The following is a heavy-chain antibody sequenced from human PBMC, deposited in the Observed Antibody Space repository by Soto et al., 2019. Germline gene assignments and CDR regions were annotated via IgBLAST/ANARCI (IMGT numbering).Heavy chain of an antibody. CDR3: ARGSMVRGAWGLDV. D-gene: IGHD3-10*01. CDR2: MNPNSGNT. Sequence: ASVKVSCKASGYTFTSYDINWVRQATGQGLEWMGWMNPNSGNTGYAQKFQGRVTMTRNTSISTAYMELSSLRSEDTAVYYRARGSMVRGAWGLDVWGQGTTVTVSS. V-gene: IGHV1-8*01. CDR1: GYTFTSYD. J-gene: IGHJ6*02.